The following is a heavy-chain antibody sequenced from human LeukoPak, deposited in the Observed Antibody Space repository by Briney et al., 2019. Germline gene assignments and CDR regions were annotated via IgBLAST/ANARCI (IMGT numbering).Heavy chain of an antibody. CDR1: GFTFRSYA. V-gene: IGHV3-23*01. J-gene: IGHJ4*02. CDR2: ITTSGSSA. CDR3: AKDLSSVAVAGPHDY. Sequence: PGGSLRLSCAASGFTFRSYAMSWVRQTPGKGLEWVSSITTSGSSAYYADSVKGRITISRDNSKNTLYLQMGSLRAEDTAVYYCAKDLSSVAVAGPHDYWGQGTLVTVSS. D-gene: IGHD6-19*01.